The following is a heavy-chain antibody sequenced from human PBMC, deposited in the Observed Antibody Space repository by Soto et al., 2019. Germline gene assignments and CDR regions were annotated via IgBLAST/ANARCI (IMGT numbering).Heavy chain of an antibody. V-gene: IGHV1-3*01. J-gene: IGHJ4*02. D-gene: IGHD3-10*01. CDR2: INARNGNT. CDR3: ARTLWFGESSFDY. CDR1: GYTFTSYA. Sequence: QVQLVQSGAEVKKPGASVKVSCKASGYTFTSYAMHWVRQAPGQRLEWMGWINARNGNTKYSQKFQGRVTITRDTSASTAYMELSSLRSEDTAVYYCARTLWFGESSFDYWGQGTLVTVSS.